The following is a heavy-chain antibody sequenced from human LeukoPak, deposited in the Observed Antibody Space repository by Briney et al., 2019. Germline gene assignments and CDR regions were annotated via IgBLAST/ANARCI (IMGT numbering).Heavy chain of an antibody. CDR2: INHSGST. J-gene: IGHJ5*02. CDR3: SRALRTSGYVLGWNDP. Sequence: SETLSLTCAVYGGSFSGYYWSWIRQPPRKGLEWIGEINHSGSTNYNPSLKSRVTISVDTSKNQFYLKLSSVTAAGTAVYYCSRALRTSGYVLGWNDPWGQGTLVTVSS. V-gene: IGHV4-34*01. D-gene: IGHD5-12*01. CDR1: GGSFSGYY.